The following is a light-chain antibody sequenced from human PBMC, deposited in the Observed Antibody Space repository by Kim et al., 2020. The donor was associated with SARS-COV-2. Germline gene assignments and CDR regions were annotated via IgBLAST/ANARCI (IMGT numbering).Light chain of an antibody. J-gene: IGLJ2*01. CDR1: SLRSYY. CDR3: NSRESGVNHVV. V-gene: IGLV3-19*01. Sequence: SSELTQDPAVSVALGQTVRITCQGDSLRSYYASWYQQKPGQAPVLVIYAKNNRPSGIPDRFSGSSSGNTASLTITGAQAEDEADYYCNSRESGVNHVVFGGGTKLTVL. CDR2: AKN.